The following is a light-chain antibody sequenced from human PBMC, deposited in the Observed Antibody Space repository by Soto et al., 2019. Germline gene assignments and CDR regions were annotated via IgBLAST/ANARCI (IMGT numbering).Light chain of an antibody. V-gene: IGLV1-40*01. CDR1: SSNIGGYS. CDR2: DNT. Sequence: QSVLTQPPSASGTPGQRVSISCSGGSSNIGGYSVNWYQQLSGTAPRLLIYDNTNRPSGVPARFSGSKSGTSASLAISGLQAEDEADYYCQSFDKYLSAVVFGGGTKVTVL. CDR3: QSFDKYLSAVV. J-gene: IGLJ2*01.